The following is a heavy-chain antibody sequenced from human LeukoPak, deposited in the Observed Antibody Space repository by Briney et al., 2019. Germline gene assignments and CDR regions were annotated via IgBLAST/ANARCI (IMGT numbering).Heavy chain of an antibody. J-gene: IGHJ4*02. CDR1: GYTFTSYG. V-gene: IGHV1-18*01. Sequence: GASVKVSCTASGYTFTSYGISWVRQAPGQGLEWMGWISAYNGNANYAQKLQGRVTMTTDTSTSTAYMELRSLRSDDTAVYYCARLPSYYYGSGSYSPMGYWGQGTLVTVSS. D-gene: IGHD3-10*01. CDR2: ISAYNGNA. CDR3: ARLPSYYYGSGSYSPMGY.